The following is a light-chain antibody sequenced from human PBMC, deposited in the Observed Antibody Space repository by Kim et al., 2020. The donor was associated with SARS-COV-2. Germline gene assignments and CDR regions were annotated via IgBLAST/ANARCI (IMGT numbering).Light chain of an antibody. V-gene: IGLV3-19*01. J-gene: IGLJ2*01. Sequence: LGHTVRITFQGDSLRNYFASWYQQKPGQAPVLVIYGKNILPSGIPDRFSGSSSGSTASLTITGAQAEDEADYYCNSRDSSGNHLVVFGGGTQLTVL. CDR1: SLRNYF. CDR2: GKN. CDR3: NSRDSSGNHLVV.